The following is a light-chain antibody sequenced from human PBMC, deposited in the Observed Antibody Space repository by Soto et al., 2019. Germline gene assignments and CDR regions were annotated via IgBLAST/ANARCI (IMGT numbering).Light chain of an antibody. J-gene: IGKJ1*01. Sequence: EIVLTQSPGTLSLSPGEIATLSCRASQSVSSSYLAWYQQKPGQAPRVLIYAASSRVTGIPDRFSGSGSGTDFTLTISRLEPEDFAVYFCQQYGDSFRTFGQGTKVEI. CDR1: QSVSSSY. V-gene: IGKV3-20*01. CDR2: AAS. CDR3: QQYGDSFRT.